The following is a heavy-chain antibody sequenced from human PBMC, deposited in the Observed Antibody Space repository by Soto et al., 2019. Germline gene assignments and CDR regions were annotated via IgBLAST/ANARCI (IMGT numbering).Heavy chain of an antibody. V-gene: IGHV3-33*01. J-gene: IGHJ3*02. CDR2: IVSDGSAI. CDR3: ARDDAFDNENGFDM. D-gene: IGHD3-3*02. Sequence: GSLRLSCAVSGFPYSFYGFHWVLQSPGKGLEWLGVIVSDGSAIYHADSLEGRFFISRDNSKDILYLQMNSLRVEDTAVYYCARDDAFDNENGFDMWGQGIMVTVSS. CDR1: GFPYSFYG.